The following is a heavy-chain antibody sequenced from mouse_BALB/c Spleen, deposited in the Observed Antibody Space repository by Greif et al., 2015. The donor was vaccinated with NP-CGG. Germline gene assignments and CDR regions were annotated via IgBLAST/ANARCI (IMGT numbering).Heavy chain of an antibody. V-gene: IGHV1-7*01. D-gene: IGHD4-1*01. CDR1: GYTFTSYW. CDR2: INPSTGYT. Sequence: VQLQQSGAELAKPGASVKMSCKASGYTFTSYWMHWVKQRPGQGLEWIGYINPSTGYTEYNQKFKDKATLTADKSSSTAYMRLSSLTSEDSAVYYCARLGLGAYWGQGTLVTVSA. J-gene: IGHJ3*01. CDR3: ARLGLGAY.